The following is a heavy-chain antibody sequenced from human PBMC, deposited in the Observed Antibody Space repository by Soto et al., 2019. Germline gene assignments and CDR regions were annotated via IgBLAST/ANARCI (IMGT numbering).Heavy chain of an antibody. CDR2: IYYSGST. Sequence: ETLSLTCTVYGGSISSYYWSWIRQPPGKGLEWIGYIYYSGSTNYNPSLKSRVTISVDTSKNQFSLKLSSVTAADTAVYYCARERYYGMDVWGQGTTVTVSS. CDR3: ARERYYGMDV. CDR1: GGSISSYY. J-gene: IGHJ6*02. V-gene: IGHV4-59*01.